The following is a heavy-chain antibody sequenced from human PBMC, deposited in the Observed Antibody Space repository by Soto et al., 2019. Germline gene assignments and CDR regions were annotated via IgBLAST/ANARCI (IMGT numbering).Heavy chain of an antibody. CDR2: IRAYNGNT. Sequence: ASVKVSCKASGYTFTSYGLSWVRQPPCQGLEWMGWIRAYNGNTNYAQKRQGRVTMITDTSTSTAYMELRSLRSDDTAVYYCARGVRTRIGVVMGDCEIWGQGTMVTVSS. CDR1: GYTFTSYG. CDR3: ARGVRTRIGVVMGDCEI. D-gene: IGHD3-22*01. J-gene: IGHJ3*02. V-gene: IGHV1-18*04.